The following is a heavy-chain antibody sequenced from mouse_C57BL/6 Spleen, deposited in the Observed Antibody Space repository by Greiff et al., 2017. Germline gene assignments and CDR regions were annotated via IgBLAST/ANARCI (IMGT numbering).Heavy chain of an antibody. CDR2: IDPEDGET. Sequence: VHVKQSGAELVKPGASVKLSCTASGFTIKDYYMHWVKQRPEQGLEWIGRIDPEDGETKYAPKFQGKATITADTSSNTAYLQLSSLTSEDTAVYYCASPYGNSDYWGQGTTLTVSS. CDR3: ASPYGNSDY. J-gene: IGHJ2*01. V-gene: IGHV14-2*01. CDR1: GFTIKDYY. D-gene: IGHD2-1*01.